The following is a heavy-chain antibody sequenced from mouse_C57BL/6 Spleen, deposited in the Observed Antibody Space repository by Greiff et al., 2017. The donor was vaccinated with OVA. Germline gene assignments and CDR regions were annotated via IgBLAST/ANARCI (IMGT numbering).Heavy chain of an antibody. CDR3: ASKGLDLDWYFDV. Sequence: QVQLKQPGPELVKPGASVKISCKASGYAFSSSWMNWVKQRPGQGLEWIGRIYPGDGDTNYNGKFKGKATLTADKSSSTAYMQLSSLTSEDSAVYVCASKGLDLDWYFDVWGTGTTVTVSS. V-gene: IGHV1-82*01. CDR2: IYPGDGDT. CDR1: GYAFSSSW. J-gene: IGHJ1*03. D-gene: IGHD1-3*01.